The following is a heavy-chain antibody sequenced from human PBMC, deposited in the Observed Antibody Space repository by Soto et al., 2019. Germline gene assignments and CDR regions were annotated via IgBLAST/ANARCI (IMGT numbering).Heavy chain of an antibody. D-gene: IGHD1-26*01. CDR2: IWYDGSNK. V-gene: IGHV3-33*01. CDR1: GFTFSSHG. J-gene: IGHJ4*02. Sequence: GGSLRLSCAASGFTFSSHGMHWVRRAPGKGLEWVAVIWYDGSNKYYADSVKGRFTISRDNSKNTLYLQMNSLRAEDTAVYYCARYSGSAFDYWGQGTLVTVSS. CDR3: ARYSGSAFDY.